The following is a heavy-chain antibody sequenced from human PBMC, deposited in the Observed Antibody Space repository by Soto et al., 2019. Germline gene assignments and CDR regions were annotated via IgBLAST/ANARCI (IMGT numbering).Heavy chain of an antibody. Sequence: QVQLVQSGAEVKKPGSSVKVACKASGGTFSSYTISWVRQAPGQGLEWMGRIIPILGIANYAQKFQGRVTITADKSTSTAYMELSSLRSEDTAVYYCARDRGVDTAMAPAWFDYWGQGTLVTVSS. CDR1: GGTFSSYT. CDR2: IIPILGIA. J-gene: IGHJ4*02. CDR3: ARDRGVDTAMAPAWFDY. D-gene: IGHD5-18*01. V-gene: IGHV1-69*08.